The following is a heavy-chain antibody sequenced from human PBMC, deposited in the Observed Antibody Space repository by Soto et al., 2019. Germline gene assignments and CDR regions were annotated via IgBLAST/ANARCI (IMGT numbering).Heavy chain of an antibody. CDR3: ATGGSIAVAGYGY. CDR2: INAGNGNT. V-gene: IGHV1-3*01. D-gene: IGHD6-19*01. J-gene: IGHJ4*02. CDR1: GYTFTSYA. Sequence: QVQLVQSGAEVKKPGASVKVSCKASGYTFTSYAMHWVRQAPGQRLEWMGWINAGNGNTKYSQKFQGRVTITRDTSASTAYMELSSLRSEDTAVYYCATGGSIAVAGYGYWGQGTLVTVSS.